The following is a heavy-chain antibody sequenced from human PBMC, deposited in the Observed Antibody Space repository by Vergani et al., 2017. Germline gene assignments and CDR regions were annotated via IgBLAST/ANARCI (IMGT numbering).Heavy chain of an antibody. CDR2: IGVSDNSI. Sequence: DVRLVESGGGVVQPGGSLRLSCAASGFTFSAYSMTWVRQTPGKGLAWISYIGVSDNSIYYADSVMGRFAISRDNARNLLFLQMNSLRADDSALYFCVRDPDYSTFDSWGQGTLVTVS. CDR1: GFTFSAYS. V-gene: IGHV3-48*01. CDR3: VRDPDYSTFDS. J-gene: IGHJ4*02. D-gene: IGHD4-11*01.